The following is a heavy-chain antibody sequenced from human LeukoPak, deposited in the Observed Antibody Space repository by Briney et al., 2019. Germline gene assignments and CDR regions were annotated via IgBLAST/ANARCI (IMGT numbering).Heavy chain of an antibody. D-gene: IGHD5-18*01. CDR3: ARERDHGYSYRLVLDS. CDR2: MYHSGTT. Sequence: SETLSLTCTVSGGSMNTYYWTWLRQPAGKKLAWLGRMYHSGTTNYNSPLYNPSLSSRVTMSVDGAKNQFSLRLKSVTTADTAIYFCARERDHGYSYRLVLDSWGQGSLVTVSS. V-gene: IGHV4-4*07. J-gene: IGHJ4*02. CDR1: GGSMNTYY.